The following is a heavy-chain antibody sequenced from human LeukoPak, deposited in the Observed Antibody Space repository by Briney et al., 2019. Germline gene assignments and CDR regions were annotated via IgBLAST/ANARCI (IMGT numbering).Heavy chain of an antibody. CDR2: ISSSSSYI. D-gene: IGHD3-3*01. V-gene: IGHV3-21*01. Sequence: PGGSLRLSCAASGFTFSSYSMNWVRQAPGKGLEWVSSISSSSSYIYYADSLKGRFTISRDNANNSLYLQMNSLRAEDTAVYYCAKGGVVTVATDYWGQGTLVTVSS. J-gene: IGHJ4*02. CDR3: AKGGVVTVATDY. CDR1: GFTFSSYS.